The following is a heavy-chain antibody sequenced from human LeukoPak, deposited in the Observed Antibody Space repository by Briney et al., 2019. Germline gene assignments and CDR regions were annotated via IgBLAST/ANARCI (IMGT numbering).Heavy chain of an antibody. V-gene: IGHV4-39*01. CDR3: ARRGALLWIGAFPEYYFDY. J-gene: IGHJ4*02. Sequence: SETLSLTCTVSGGSISSSSYYWGWIRQPPGKGLEGIGTIYYSESTYYNPSLKSRVTISVDTTNNQFSLKLSSVTAADTAVYYWARRGALLWIGAFPEYYFDYWGQGTLVTVSS. CDR2: IYYSEST. D-gene: IGHD3-10*01. CDR1: GGSISSSSYY.